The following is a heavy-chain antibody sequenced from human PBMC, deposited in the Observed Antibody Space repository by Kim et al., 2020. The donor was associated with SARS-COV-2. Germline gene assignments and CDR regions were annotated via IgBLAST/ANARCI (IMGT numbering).Heavy chain of an antibody. Sequence: ASVKVSCKVSGYTLTELSMHWVRQAPGKGLEWMGGFDPEDGETIYAQKFQGRVTMTEDTSTDTAYMELSSLRSEDTAVYYCATRDYGGNSRAFDIWGQGTMVTVSS. D-gene: IGHD4-17*01. V-gene: IGHV1-24*01. CDR3: ATRDYGGNSRAFDI. J-gene: IGHJ3*02. CDR1: GYTLTELS. CDR2: FDPEDGET.